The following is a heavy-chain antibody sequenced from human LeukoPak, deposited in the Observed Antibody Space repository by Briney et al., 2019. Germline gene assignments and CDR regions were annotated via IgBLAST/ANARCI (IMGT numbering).Heavy chain of an antibody. J-gene: IGHJ4*02. D-gene: IGHD3-10*01. CDR1: GYTFTSYD. CDR3: ARGGVLLWFGETYRPIDY. Sequence: ASVKVPCKASGYTFTSYDINWVRQATGQGLEWMGWMNPNSGNTGYAQKFQGRVTMTRNTSISTAYMELSSLRSEDTAVYYCARGGVLLWFGETYRPIDYWGQGTLVTVSS. CDR2: MNPNSGNT. V-gene: IGHV1-8*01.